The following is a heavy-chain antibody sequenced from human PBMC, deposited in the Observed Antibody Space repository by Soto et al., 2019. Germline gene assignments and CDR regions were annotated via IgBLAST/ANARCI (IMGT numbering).Heavy chain of an antibody. CDR3: ARHGPALSLEF. V-gene: IGHV4-4*02. CDR1: SGSISSGSISSGSW. Sequence: QMQLQESGPGLVEPSGTLSLTCAVSSGSISSGSISSGSWWSWVRQPPGKGLEWIGEVFHDGITHYSPSLGSRVTISMDKSKSQFSLKLSSVTAADTALYYCARHGPALSLEFWGQGTLVTVSS. CDR2: VFHDGIT. J-gene: IGHJ4*02. D-gene: IGHD2-2*01.